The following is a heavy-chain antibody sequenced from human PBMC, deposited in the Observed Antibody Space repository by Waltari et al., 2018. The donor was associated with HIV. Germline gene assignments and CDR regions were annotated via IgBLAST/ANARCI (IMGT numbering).Heavy chain of an antibody. CDR3: ARGGSYDSTLGEDDY. D-gene: IGHD3-22*01. CDR2: IRAYNSNT. V-gene: IGHV1-18*01. J-gene: IGHJ4*02. Sequence: QVQLVQSGAEVKKPGASVKVSCKASGYTFTSYGISWVRQAPGQGLEWMGWIRAYNSNTNHAQKLQGRVTMTTDTSTSTAYMELRSLRSDDTAVYYCARGGSYDSTLGEDDYWGQGTLVTVSS. CDR1: GYTFTSYG.